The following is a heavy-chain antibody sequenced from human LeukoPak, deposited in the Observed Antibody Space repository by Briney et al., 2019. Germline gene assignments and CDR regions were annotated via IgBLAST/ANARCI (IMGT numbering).Heavy chain of an antibody. J-gene: IGHJ4*02. CDR3: ARKTGTTGEAFDY. D-gene: IGHD1-1*01. CDR1: GFTFSNYW. Sequence: GGSLRLSCAASGFTFSNYWMSWVRQAPGEGLEWVANIKDDGSEKYYVDSVKGRFTISRDNARNSVYLQMNSLRAEDTAVYYCARKTGTTGEAFDYWGQGTLVTVSS. CDR2: IKDDGSEK. V-gene: IGHV3-7*03.